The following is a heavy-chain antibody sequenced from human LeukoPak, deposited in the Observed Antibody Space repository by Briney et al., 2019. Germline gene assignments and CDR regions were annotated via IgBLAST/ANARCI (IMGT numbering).Heavy chain of an antibody. CDR3: VRDSDDYYWALDF. J-gene: IGHJ4*02. CDR1: GDSVSNNIAT. V-gene: IGHV6-1*01. CDR2: TYYRSRWGN. D-gene: IGHD3-10*01. Sequence: SQTLSLTCAISGDSVSNNIATWNWVRQSPSRGLEWLGRTYYRSRWGNDYAISVKGRITINPDTSRNQFSLQLNSVTPEDAAVYYCVRDSDDYYWALDFWGQGTLVTVSS.